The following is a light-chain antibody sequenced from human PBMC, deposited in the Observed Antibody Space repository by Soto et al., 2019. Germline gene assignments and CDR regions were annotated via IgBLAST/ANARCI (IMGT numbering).Light chain of an antibody. CDR2: IEDNGNY. J-gene: IGLJ1*01. Sequence: QSVLTQSSSASASLGSSVRLTCTLSSGLSGYPVAWHQQQAGKAPRYLMKIEDNGNYNRGRGIRDRFSVSKSGNTASLTISGLQAEDDGDYYCCSYAGTYTFFVFGTGTKVTVL. CDR1: SGLSGYP. V-gene: IGLV4-60*03. CDR3: CSYAGTYTFFV.